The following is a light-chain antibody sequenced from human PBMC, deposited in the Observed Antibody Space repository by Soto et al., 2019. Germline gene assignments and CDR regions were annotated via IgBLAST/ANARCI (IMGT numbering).Light chain of an antibody. Sequence: EIVLTQSPATLSLSPGDRATLSCGASQSVTNNYLAWYQQKPGLAPRLLIYGASTRATDIPARFSGSGSGTEFTLTISSLQSEDFAIYYCQQYKYWPLAFGGGTKVDIK. CDR1: QSVTNN. V-gene: IGKV3-15*01. J-gene: IGKJ4*01. CDR3: QQYKYWPLA. CDR2: GAS.